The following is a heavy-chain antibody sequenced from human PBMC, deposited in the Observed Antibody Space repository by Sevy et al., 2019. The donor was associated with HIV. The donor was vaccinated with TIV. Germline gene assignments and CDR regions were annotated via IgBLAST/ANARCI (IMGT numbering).Heavy chain of an antibody. V-gene: IGHV3-30*04. J-gene: IGHJ4*02. D-gene: IGHD3-22*01. Sequence: GGSLRLSCAASGFTFSSYAMHWVRQAPGKGLEWVAVISYDGSNKYYADSVKGRFTISRDNSKNRLYLQMNSLRAEDTAVYYCASFHDSSGYYYDPDFDYWGQGTLVTVSS. CDR1: GFTFSSYA. CDR2: ISYDGSNK. CDR3: ASFHDSSGYYYDPDFDY.